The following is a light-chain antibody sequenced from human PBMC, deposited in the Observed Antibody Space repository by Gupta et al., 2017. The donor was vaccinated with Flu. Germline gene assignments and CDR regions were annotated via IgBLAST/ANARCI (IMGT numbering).Light chain of an antibody. J-gene: IGKJ4*01. CDR3: QQGYHWPT. V-gene: IGKV3-11*01. Sequence: ILLTQSPATLSLSPGERATLSCRASQSDSSYFAWYQQKPGQAPRLLIYDISKRAAGIPDRFSGSGSGTDFTLTSSSLEPEDFAVYYCQQGYHWPTFGGGTKVEIK. CDR2: DIS. CDR1: QSDSSY.